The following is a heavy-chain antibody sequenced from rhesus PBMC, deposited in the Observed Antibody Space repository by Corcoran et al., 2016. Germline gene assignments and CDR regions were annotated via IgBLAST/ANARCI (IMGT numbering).Heavy chain of an antibody. CDR1: GGSVSSSNW. CDR2: ISGSSGST. D-gene: IGHD1-32*01. V-gene: IGHV4-65*01. CDR3: ARGWNGFDY. J-gene: IGHJ4*01. Sequence: QVQLQESGPGLVKPSETLSLTCAVSGGSVSSSNWWSWIRQPPGKGLEWFGYISGSSGSTYYNPSPKSTVTMSTDTSKNQFSLKLSSVTAADTAVYYCARGWNGFDYWGQGVLVTVSS.